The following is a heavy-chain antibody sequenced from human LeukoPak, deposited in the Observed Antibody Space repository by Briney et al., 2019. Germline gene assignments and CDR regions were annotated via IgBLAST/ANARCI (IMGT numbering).Heavy chain of an antibody. J-gene: IGHJ3*02. CDR3: ARTFSRARAFDI. Sequence: GGSLRLSCAASGFTFSNYAMHWVRQAPGKGLEWVSSISSSSSYIYYADSVKGRFTISRDNAKNSLYLQMNSLRAEDTAVYYCARTFSRARAFDIWGQGTMVTVSS. D-gene: IGHD3-3*02. V-gene: IGHV3-21*01. CDR2: ISSSSSYI. CDR1: GFTFSNYA.